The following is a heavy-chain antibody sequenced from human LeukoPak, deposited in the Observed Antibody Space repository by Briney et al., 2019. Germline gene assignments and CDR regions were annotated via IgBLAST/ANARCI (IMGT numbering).Heavy chain of an antibody. D-gene: IGHD2-15*01. Sequence: SETLSLTCAVSGYSISSGYYWGWIRQPPGKGLEWIGSIYHSGSTYYNPSLKSRVTISVDTSKNQFSLKLSSVTAADTAVYYCASQEVVVAATPDWFDPWDQGTLVTVSS. CDR3: ASQEVVVAATPDWFDP. CDR1: GYSISSGYY. J-gene: IGHJ5*02. V-gene: IGHV4-38-2*01. CDR2: IYHSGST.